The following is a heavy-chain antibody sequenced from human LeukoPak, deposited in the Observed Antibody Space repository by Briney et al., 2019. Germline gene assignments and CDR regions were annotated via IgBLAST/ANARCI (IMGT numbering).Heavy chain of an antibody. V-gene: IGHV4-61*01. J-gene: IGHJ6*02. CDR2: IYYSGST. CDR3: ARNPWPNYYYYGMDV. Sequence: SGTLSLTCTVSGGSVSSGSYYWSWIRQPPGKGLEWIGYIYYSGSTNYNPSLKSRVTISVDTSKNQFSLKLSSVTAADTAVYYCARNPWPNYYYYGMDVWGQGTTVTVSS. CDR1: GGSVSSGSYY.